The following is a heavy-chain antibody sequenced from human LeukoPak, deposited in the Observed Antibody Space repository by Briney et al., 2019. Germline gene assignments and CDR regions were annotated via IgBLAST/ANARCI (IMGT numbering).Heavy chain of an antibody. Sequence: PGGSLRLSCAASGFTFSNAWMSWVRQAPGEGLEWVGRIKSKTDGGTTDYAAPVKGRFTISRDDSKNTLYLQMNSLKTEDTAVYYCATTFGDSGAFDIWGQGTMVTVSS. CDR2: IKSKTDGGTT. J-gene: IGHJ3*02. D-gene: IGHD3-10*01. CDR3: ATTFGDSGAFDI. V-gene: IGHV3-15*01. CDR1: GFTFSNAW.